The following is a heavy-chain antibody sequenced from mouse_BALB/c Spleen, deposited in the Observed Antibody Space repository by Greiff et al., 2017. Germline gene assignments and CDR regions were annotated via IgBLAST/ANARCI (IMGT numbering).Heavy chain of an antibody. J-gene: IGHJ4*01. Sequence: EVKLMESGGGLVQPGGSRKLSCAASGFTFSSFGMHWVRQAPEKGLEWVAYISSGSSTIYYADTVKGRFTISRDNPKNTLFLQMTSLRSEDTAMYYCASGGRAMDYWGQGTSVTVSS. CDR3: ASGGRAMDY. V-gene: IGHV5-17*02. CDR2: ISSGSSTI. D-gene: IGHD6-1*01. CDR1: GFTFSSFG.